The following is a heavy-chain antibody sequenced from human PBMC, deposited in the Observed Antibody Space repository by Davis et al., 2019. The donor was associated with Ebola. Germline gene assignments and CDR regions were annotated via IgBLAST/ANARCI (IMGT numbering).Heavy chain of an antibody. J-gene: IGHJ6*02. CDR2: IRSKANSYAT. D-gene: IGHD6-19*01. CDR1: GFTFSGSA. CDR3: TNRIAVAGTGYYGMDV. V-gene: IGHV3-73*01. Sequence: GASLKISCAASGFTFSGSAMHWVRQASGKGLEWVGRIRSKANSYATAYAASVKGRFTISRDDSKNTAYLQMNSLKTEDTAVYYCTNRIAVAGTGYYGMDVWGQGTTVTVSS.